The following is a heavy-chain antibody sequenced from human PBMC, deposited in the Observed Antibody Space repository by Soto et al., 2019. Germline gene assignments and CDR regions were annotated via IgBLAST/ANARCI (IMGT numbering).Heavy chain of an antibody. V-gene: IGHV4-59*01. CDR1: GGSISSYY. D-gene: IGHD2-2*01. Sequence: SETLSLTCTVSGGSISSYYWSWIRQPPGKGLEWIGYIYYSGSTNYNPSLKSRVTISVDTSKNQFSLKLSSVTAADTAVYYCARVSGVVPAASMDVWGKGTTVTGSS. CDR2: IYYSGST. J-gene: IGHJ6*03. CDR3: ARVSGVVPAASMDV.